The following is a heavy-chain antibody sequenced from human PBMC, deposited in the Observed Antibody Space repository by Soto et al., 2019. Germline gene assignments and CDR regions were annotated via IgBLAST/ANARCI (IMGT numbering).Heavy chain of an antibody. CDR2: ISAYNGNT. CDR3: ARHPYYSSPEAARRGGDY. Sequence: QVQLVQSGAEVKKPGASVKVSCKASGYTFTSYGISWVREAPGQGLEWMGWISAYNGNTNYAQKLQGRVTMTTDTSTCTAYMELRSLRSDDTAVYYCARHPYYSSPEAARRGGDYWGRGILVTDSS. CDR1: GYTFTSYG. J-gene: IGHJ4*02. D-gene: IGHD6-6*01. V-gene: IGHV1-18*01.